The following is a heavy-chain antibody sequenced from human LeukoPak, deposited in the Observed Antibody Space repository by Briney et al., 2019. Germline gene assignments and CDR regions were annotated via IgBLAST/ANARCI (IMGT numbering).Heavy chain of an antibody. V-gene: IGHV3-64*01. CDR1: GFTFSFYS. CDR2: ISSNGGSI. CDR3: ATPRFGFSHMDV. D-gene: IGHD3-10*01. J-gene: IGHJ6*02. Sequence: GGSLRLSCAASGFTFSFYSMHWVRQDPGEGLEFVSGISSNGGSIYYANSVTGRFTISRDNSKSTLYLQMDSLRGEDMAVYYCATPRFGFSHMDVWGQGTTVTVSS.